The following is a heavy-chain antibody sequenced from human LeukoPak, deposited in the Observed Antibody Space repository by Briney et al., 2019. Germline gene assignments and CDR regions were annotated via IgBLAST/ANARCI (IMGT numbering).Heavy chain of an antibody. Sequence: PSETLSLTCTVSGGSISSYYWSWIRQPQGKGLKWIGYIYYSGSTNYNPSLKSRVTISVDTSKNQFSLKLSSVTAADTAVYYCARIPMVRGVIYYFDYWGQGTLVTVSS. J-gene: IGHJ4*02. D-gene: IGHD3-10*01. CDR1: GGSISSYY. V-gene: IGHV4-59*01. CDR3: ARIPMVRGVIYYFDY. CDR2: IYYSGST.